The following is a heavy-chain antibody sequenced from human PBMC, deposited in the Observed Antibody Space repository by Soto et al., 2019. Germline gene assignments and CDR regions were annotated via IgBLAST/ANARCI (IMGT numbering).Heavy chain of an antibody. CDR1: GGSVSGYY. V-gene: IGHV4-59*08. J-gene: IGHJ6*02. CDR2: IYYTGTT. D-gene: IGHD1-1*01. Sequence: PSETLSLTCTVSGGSVSGYYWSWIRQPPGKGLEWIGYIYYTGTTIYSPSLDRRVTLSVDTAKDQVSLTLTSVTPADTAVYYCARHPTIARFENGLDVWGQGTMVTVSS. CDR3: ARHPTIARFENGLDV.